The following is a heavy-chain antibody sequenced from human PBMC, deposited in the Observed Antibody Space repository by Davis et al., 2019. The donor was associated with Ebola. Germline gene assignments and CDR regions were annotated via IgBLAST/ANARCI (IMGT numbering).Heavy chain of an antibody. CDR1: GYTFLTSD. CDR3: TRDYCSGTTCYSWFDP. J-gene: IGHJ5*02. CDR2: MNLVSGNT. V-gene: IGHV1-8*03. D-gene: IGHD2-2*01. Sequence: ASVKVSCKASGYTFLTSDINWVRQAPGQGLEWMGWMNLVSGNTVYAQRFQDRLTITRNTTITTAYMELSSLRSEDTAVYYCTRDYCSGTTCYSWFDPWGQGTLVTVSS.